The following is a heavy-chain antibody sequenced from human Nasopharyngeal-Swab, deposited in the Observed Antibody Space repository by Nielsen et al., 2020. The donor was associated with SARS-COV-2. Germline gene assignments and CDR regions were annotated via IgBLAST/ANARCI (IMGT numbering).Heavy chain of an antibody. D-gene: IGHD3-16*01. Sequence: ASLNISCAASGFTFSSYWMTLVRQAPGKGLEWVANMNPDGSETYYVDSVKGRFLISRDNAKNSLYLRMNSLRAEDTAVYYCATTPYDYVLLKRAPDYWGQGMLVTVSS. V-gene: IGHV3-7*03. CDR1: GFTFSSYW. J-gene: IGHJ4*02. CDR3: ATTPYDYVLLKRAPDY. CDR2: MNPDGSET.